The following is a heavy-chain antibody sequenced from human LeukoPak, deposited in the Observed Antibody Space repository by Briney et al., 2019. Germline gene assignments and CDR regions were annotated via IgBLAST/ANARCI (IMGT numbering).Heavy chain of an antibody. J-gene: IGHJ5*02. CDR3: ARELLITRTWFDP. Sequence: ASVKASCKASGYSFTTYAMTWVRQAPGQGLEWMGWINTNTGNPTYAQGFTGRFVFSLDTSVSTAYLQISSLKAEDTAVYFCARELLITRTWFDPWGQGTLVTVSS. V-gene: IGHV7-4-1*02. CDR2: INTNTGNP. CDR1: GYSFTTYA. D-gene: IGHD3-22*01.